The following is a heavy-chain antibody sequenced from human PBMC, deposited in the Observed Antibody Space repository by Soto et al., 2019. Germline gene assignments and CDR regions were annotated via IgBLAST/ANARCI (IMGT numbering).Heavy chain of an antibody. CDR2: IKSKTDGETT. CDR1: GFTFGNAW. D-gene: IGHD3-10*01. CDR3: RWFRY. J-gene: IGHJ4*02. V-gene: IGHV3-15*07. Sequence: EVQLVESGGGLVKPGDSLRLSCAASGFTFGNAWMNWVGQAPGKGLEWVGRIKSKTDGETTDYAAPVKGRFTISRDDSKNTLYLQMNNLKTEDTAVYYCRWFRYWGQGTLVTVSS.